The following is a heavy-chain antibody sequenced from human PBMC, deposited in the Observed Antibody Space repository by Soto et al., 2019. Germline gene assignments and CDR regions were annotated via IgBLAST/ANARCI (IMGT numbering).Heavy chain of an antibody. CDR2: IYYSGST. CDR3: ARRHGGTLDY. Sequence: QVQLQESGPGLVKPSETLCLNCAVSGGSISSYYWSWIRQPPGKGLEWIGYIYYSGSTNYNPSLKSRVTISVDTSKNQFSLKLSSVTAADTAVYYCARRHGGTLDYWGQGTLVIVSS. CDR1: GGSISSYY. V-gene: IGHV4-59*08. J-gene: IGHJ4*02. D-gene: IGHD2-15*01.